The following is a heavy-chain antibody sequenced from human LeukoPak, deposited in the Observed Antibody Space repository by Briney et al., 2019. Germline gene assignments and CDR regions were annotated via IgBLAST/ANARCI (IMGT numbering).Heavy chain of an antibody. CDR1: GGSFSGYY. CDR3: AGQVSIAARYDWFDP. V-gene: IGHV4-34*01. D-gene: IGHD6-6*01. J-gene: IGHJ5*02. CDR2: INHSGST. Sequence: SETLSLTCAVSGGSFSGYYWSWIRQPPGKGLEWIGEINHSGSTNYNPSLKSRVTISVDTSKNQFSLKLSSVTAADTAVYYCAGQVSIAARYDWFDPWGQGTLVTVSS.